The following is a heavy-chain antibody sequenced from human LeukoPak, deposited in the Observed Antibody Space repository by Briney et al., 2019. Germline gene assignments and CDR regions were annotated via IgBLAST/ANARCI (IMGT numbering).Heavy chain of an antibody. CDR3: ARVNYGGNGNWLDP. CDR1: GGSISSGDYY. CDR2: IYYSGST. Sequence: SQTLSLTCTVSGGSISSGDYYWSWIRQPPGKGLEWIGYIYYSGSTYYNPSLKSRVSISVDTSKNQFSLKLSSVTAADTAVYYCARVNYGGNGNWLDPWGQGTLVTVSS. D-gene: IGHD4-23*01. J-gene: IGHJ5*02. V-gene: IGHV4-30-4*08.